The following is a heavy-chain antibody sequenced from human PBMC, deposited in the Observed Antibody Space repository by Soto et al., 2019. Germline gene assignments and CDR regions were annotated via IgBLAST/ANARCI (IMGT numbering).Heavy chain of an antibody. Sequence: QVQLVQSGAEVKKPGASVTVSCRASGDTFTGYYMHWVRQAHGQGLEWMGRINHNSGVTKYAQKFQGWVTITRDTSIRTVYMELSRLRSDDTAVYYCARETGGARPTIDYYYFYMDVWGTGTTVTVSS. CDR2: INHNSGVT. CDR3: ARETGGARPTIDYYYFYMDV. CDR1: GDTFTGYY. J-gene: IGHJ6*03. V-gene: IGHV1-2*04. D-gene: IGHD7-27*01.